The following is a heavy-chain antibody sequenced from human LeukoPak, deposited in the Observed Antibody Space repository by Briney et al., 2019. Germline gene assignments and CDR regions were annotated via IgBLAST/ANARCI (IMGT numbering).Heavy chain of an antibody. D-gene: IGHD1-26*01. CDR1: GFTFGDYA. CDR2: IRSKAYGGTT. J-gene: IGHJ4*02. CDR3: TRGAVGATTFFDY. V-gene: IGHV3-49*04. Sequence: PGRSLRLSCTASGFTFGDYAMSWVSQAPGKRLEWVGFIRSKAYGGTTEYAASVKGRFTISRDDSKSIAYLQMNSLKTEDTAVYYCTRGAVGATTFFDYWGQETLVTVSS.